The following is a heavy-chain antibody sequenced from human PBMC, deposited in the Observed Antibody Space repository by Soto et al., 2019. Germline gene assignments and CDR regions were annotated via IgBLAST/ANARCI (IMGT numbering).Heavy chain of an antibody. CDR2: ISIKYGNT. Sequence: QVQLVQSGGEVKKPGASVKVSCTAFGYSFTSLGMSWVRQAPGQGLEWMGWISIKYGNTNYAQKFEGRVTLTRDTSTNTAYMELTSLISDDTAVYYCARGQNGYDIWGQGTMVIVSS. CDR1: GYSFTSLG. CDR3: ARGQNGYDI. J-gene: IGHJ3*02. V-gene: IGHV1-18*01.